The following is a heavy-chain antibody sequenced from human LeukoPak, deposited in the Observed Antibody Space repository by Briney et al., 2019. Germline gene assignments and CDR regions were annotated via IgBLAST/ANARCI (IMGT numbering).Heavy chain of an antibody. Sequence: ASVKVSCKATGYTFTTYNTHWVRQAPGQGLVWMGLINPGAGGTSYAQKFQGRVTVTSDTSTSTVYMELSSLRSEDTAVYYCARELNDYGDYYYGMDVWGLGTTVIVS. J-gene: IGHJ6*02. CDR3: ARELNDYGDYYYGMDV. V-gene: IGHV1-46*01. CDR1: GYTFTTYN. CDR2: INPGAGGT. D-gene: IGHD4-17*01.